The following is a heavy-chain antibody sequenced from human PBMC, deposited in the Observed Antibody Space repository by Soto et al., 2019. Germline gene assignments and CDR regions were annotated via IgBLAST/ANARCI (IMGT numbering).Heavy chain of an antibody. J-gene: IGHJ6*02. D-gene: IGHD6-13*01. CDR3: ARSPAAGRDYYYGMDV. CDR2: ISAYNGNT. Sequence: QVQLVQSGAEVKKPGASVKVSCKASGYTFTSYGISWVRQAPGQGLEWMGWISAYNGNTNYAQKLQGRVTMTTDTSTSTAYMELRSLRSDDTAMYYCARSPAAGRDYYYGMDVWGQGTTVTVSS. V-gene: IGHV1-18*04. CDR1: GYTFTSYG.